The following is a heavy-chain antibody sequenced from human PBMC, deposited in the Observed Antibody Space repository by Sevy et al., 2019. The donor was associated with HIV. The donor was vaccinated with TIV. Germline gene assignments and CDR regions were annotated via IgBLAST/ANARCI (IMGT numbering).Heavy chain of an antibody. J-gene: IGHJ4*02. Sequence: GGSLRLSCAASAFTFSTYSMNWVRQAPGKGLEWISYITGSTSTIHYADSVKGRFTISRDNAKNSLYLQMDSLRAEDTAIYYCARGKVGVAVFDYWGRGTLVTVSS. D-gene: IGHD1-26*01. CDR2: ITGSTSTI. V-gene: IGHV3-48*01. CDR1: AFTFSTYS. CDR3: ARGKVGVAVFDY.